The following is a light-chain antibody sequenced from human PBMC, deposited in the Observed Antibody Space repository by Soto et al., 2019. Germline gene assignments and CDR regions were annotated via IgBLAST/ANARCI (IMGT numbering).Light chain of an antibody. Sequence: QSALTQPRSVSGSPGQSVTISCTGTSSDVGGYNYVSWYLQHPGKAPKVMIYDVSKRPSGVPDRFSGSKSGNTASLTISGLQFEEEAVYYSCSFEGNYFYFFGTG. J-gene: IGLJ1*01. CDR3: CSFEGNYFYF. V-gene: IGLV2-11*01. CDR2: DVS. CDR1: SSDVGGYNY.